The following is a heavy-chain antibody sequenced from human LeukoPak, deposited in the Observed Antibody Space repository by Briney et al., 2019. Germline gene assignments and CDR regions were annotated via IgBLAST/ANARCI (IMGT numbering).Heavy chain of an antibody. Sequence: SETLSLTCSVSGGSISSYYWSWIRQPPGKGLEWIGEINHSGSTNYNPSLKSRVTISVDTSKNQFSLKLSSVTAADTAVYYCARKGKYFDWLLTHYYFDYWGQGTLVTVSS. CDR3: ARKGKYFDWLLTHYYFDY. J-gene: IGHJ4*02. V-gene: IGHV4-34*01. CDR1: GGSISSYY. D-gene: IGHD3-9*01. CDR2: INHSGST.